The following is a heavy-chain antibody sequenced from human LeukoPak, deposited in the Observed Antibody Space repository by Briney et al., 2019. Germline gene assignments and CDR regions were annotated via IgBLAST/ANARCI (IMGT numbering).Heavy chain of an antibody. J-gene: IGHJ5*02. CDR2: INHSGST. D-gene: IGHD3-22*01. V-gene: IGHV4-34*01. CDR3: ARHYYYDSSGFGYDP. CDR1: GGPFSGYY. Sequence: PSETLSLTCAVYGGPFSGYYWSWIRQPPGKGLEWIGEINHSGSTNYNPSLKSRVTISVDTSKNQFSLKLSSVTAADTAVYYCARHYYYDSSGFGYDPWGQGTLVTVSS.